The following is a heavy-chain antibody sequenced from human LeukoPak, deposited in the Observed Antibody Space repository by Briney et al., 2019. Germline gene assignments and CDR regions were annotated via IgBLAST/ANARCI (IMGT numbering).Heavy chain of an antibody. V-gene: IGHV4-59*12. Sequence: PETLSLTCTVSGGSITSYYWSWIRQPPGKGLEWIGYMYYSGNSYYNPSLKSRVTISVDTSKNQFSLKLSSMTAADTAVYYCACYSNSGYYFDYWGQGTLVTVSS. D-gene: IGHD6-13*01. CDR3: ACYSNSGYYFDY. J-gene: IGHJ4*02. CDR1: GGSITSYY. CDR2: MYYSGNS.